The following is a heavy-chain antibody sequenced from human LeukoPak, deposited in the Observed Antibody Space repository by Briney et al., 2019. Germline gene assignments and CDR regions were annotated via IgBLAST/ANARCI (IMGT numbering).Heavy chain of an antibody. J-gene: IGHJ3*02. Sequence: PSETLSLTCTVSGGSIGSSSYYWGWIRQPPGKGLEWIGYIYYSGSTYYNPSLKSRVTISVDTSKNQFSLKLSSVTAADTAVYYCARGYRFCGGDCSGGAFDIWGQGTMVTVSS. D-gene: IGHD2-21*02. V-gene: IGHV4-31*03. CDR2: IYYSGST. CDR3: ARGYRFCGGDCSGGAFDI. CDR1: GGSIGSSSYY.